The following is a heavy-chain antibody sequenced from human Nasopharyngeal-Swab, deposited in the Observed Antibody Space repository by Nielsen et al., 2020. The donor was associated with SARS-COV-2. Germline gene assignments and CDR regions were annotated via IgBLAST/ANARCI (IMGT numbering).Heavy chain of an antibody. CDR2: INPSDGST. CDR3: ARHSSLLMDV. CDR1: GYTFTSYF. D-gene: IGHD3-22*01. J-gene: IGHJ6*03. V-gene: IGHV1-46*01. Sequence: ASVKVSCKASGYTFTSYFFHWVRQAPGQGLQWMALINPSDGSTKDAQKFQGRVTMTRATSTSAASMQLSSLRSEDTAVYYCARHSSLLMDVWGKGTTVTVSS.